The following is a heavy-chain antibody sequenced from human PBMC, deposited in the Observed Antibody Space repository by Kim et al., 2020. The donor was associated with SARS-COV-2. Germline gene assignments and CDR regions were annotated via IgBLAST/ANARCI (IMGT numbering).Heavy chain of an antibody. CDR3: ARGGYCSGGSCYSSYYYYG. CDR1: GGSFSGYY. Sequence: SETLSLTCAVYGGSFSGYYWSWIRQPPGKGLEWIGEINHSGSTNYNPSLKSRVTISVDTSKNQFSLKLSSVTAADTAVYYCARGGYCSGGSCYSSYYYYG. CDR2: INHSGST. V-gene: IGHV4-34*01. J-gene: IGHJ6*01. D-gene: IGHD2-15*01.